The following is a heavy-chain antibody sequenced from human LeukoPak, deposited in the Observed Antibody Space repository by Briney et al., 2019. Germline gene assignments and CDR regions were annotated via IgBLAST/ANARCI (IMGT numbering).Heavy chain of an antibody. CDR1: GYTFTGYY. D-gene: IGHD2-2*01. CDR3: ARDSDDLRGPVATPYYYYYMDV. Sequence: ASVKVSCKASGYTFTGYYMHWVRQAPGQGLEWMGWINPNSGGTNYAQKFQGRVTMTRDTSISTAYMELSRLRSDDTAVYYCARDSDDLRGPVATPYYYYYMDVWGKGTTVTVSS. CDR2: INPNSGGT. V-gene: IGHV1-2*02. J-gene: IGHJ6*03.